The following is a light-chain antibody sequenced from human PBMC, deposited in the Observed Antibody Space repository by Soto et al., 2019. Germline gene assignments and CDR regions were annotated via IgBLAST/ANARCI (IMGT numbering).Light chain of an antibody. CDR2: EVN. CDR1: SSDVGNYNY. J-gene: IGLJ2*01. Sequence: ALTQPPSASGSPGQSVTISCTGTSSDVGNYNYVSWYQQHPGKAPKVMIYEVNKRPSGVPDRFSGSKSGNTASLTVSGLQAEDEAEYYCSSYAGGNNLVFGGGTKLTVL. V-gene: IGLV2-8*01. CDR3: SSYAGGNNLV.